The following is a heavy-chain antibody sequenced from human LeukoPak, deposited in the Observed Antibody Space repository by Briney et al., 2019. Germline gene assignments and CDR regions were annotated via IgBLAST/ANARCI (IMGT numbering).Heavy chain of an antibody. V-gene: IGHV4-61*02. Sequence: PSQTLSLTCTVSGGSISGGSYYWSWIRQPAGKGLEWIGRIYTSGSTNYNPSLKSRVTISVDTSKNQFSLKLSSVTAADTAVYYCAASSSQYYYYGMDVWGQGTTVTVSS. J-gene: IGHJ6*02. CDR1: GGSISGGSYY. CDR2: IYTSGST. D-gene: IGHD6-13*01. CDR3: AASSSQYYYYGMDV.